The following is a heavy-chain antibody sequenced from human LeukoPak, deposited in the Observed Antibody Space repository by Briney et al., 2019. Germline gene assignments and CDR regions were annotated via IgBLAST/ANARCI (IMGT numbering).Heavy chain of an antibody. CDR3: ARSSERGWDSIDC. J-gene: IGHJ4*02. V-gene: IGHV3-11*03. CDR2: ISSSGSYT. D-gene: IGHD6-19*01. CDR1: GFTFIDSY. Sequence: GGSLRLLQAASGFTFIDSYVSWIRQAPGKGLEWVSFISSSGSYTNYADSVKGRFTISRDNAKNSLYLQMNSLRVEDTAVYYCARSSERGWDSIDCWGQGTPVTVSS.